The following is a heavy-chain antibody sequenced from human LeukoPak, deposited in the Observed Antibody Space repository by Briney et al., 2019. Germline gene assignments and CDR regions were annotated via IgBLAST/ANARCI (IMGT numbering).Heavy chain of an antibody. V-gene: IGHV3-53*01. Sequence: ETLSLTCTVSDGSVSSGRYYMSWVRQAPGKGLEWVSVIYGGGETFYADSVKGRFTISRDNSKNTLYLQMNSLRAENTAVYYCARDQREGSAWSWYFQHWGQGTLVTVSS. D-gene: IGHD6-19*01. CDR3: ARDQREGSAWSWYFQH. J-gene: IGHJ1*01. CDR1: DGSVSSGRYY. CDR2: IYGGGET.